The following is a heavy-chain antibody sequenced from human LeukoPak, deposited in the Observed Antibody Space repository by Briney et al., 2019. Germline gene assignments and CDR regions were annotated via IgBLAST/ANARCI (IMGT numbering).Heavy chain of an antibody. CDR1: GGSFSGYY. D-gene: IGHD6-19*01. CDR3: ARGFQRVAVY. Sequence: SETLSLTCAVYGGSFSGYYWSWIRQPPGKGLEWIGEINHSGSTNYNPSLKSRVTISVDTSKNQFSLKLSSVTAADTAVYYCARGFQRVAVYWGQGTLVTVSS. V-gene: IGHV4-34*01. CDR2: INHSGST. J-gene: IGHJ4*02.